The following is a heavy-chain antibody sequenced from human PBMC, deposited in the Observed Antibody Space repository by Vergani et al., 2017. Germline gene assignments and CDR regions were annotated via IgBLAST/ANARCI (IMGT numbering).Heavy chain of an antibody. V-gene: IGHV1-2*02. CDR2: INPNSGGT. CDR1: GYTFTGYY. J-gene: IGHJ3*02. D-gene: IGHD1-26*01. CDR3: ARMERELLSGKAFDI. Sequence: VSCKASGYTFTGYYMHWVRQAPGQGLEWMGWINPNSGGTNYAQKFQGRVTMTRDTSISTAYMELSRLRSDDTAVYYCARMERELLSGKAFDIWGQGTMVTVSS.